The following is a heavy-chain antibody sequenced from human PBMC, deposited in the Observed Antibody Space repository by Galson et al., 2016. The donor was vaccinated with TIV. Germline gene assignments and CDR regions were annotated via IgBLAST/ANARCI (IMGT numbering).Heavy chain of an antibody. J-gene: IGHJ5*02. CDR3: ARESHTENWFDP. Sequence: QSGAEVKKPGESLTISCKPSRYRFTNYWISWVRQMPGKGLEWMGRIAPSDSYTNYSPSFQGPVTISIDKSVNTAYLQWCALKASDTAMYYCARESHTENWFDPWGQGTLVIVSS. V-gene: IGHV5-10-1*01. CDR1: RYRFTNYW. CDR2: IAPSDSYT. D-gene: IGHD2-8*02.